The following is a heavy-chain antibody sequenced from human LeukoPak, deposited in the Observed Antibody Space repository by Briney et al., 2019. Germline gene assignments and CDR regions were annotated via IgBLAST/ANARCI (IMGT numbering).Heavy chain of an antibody. CDR3: ARASTTVPNLLDH. J-gene: IGHJ4*02. V-gene: IGHV3-74*01. Sequence: GGSLRLSCAASGFTFSTYWMHWVRQAPGKGLVWVARIKGDGSSTIYADSEKGRFTISRDNSKNTLYLQTSSLRAEDTAVYYCARASTTVPNLLDHWGRGTLVTVSS. CDR2: IKGDGSST. CDR1: GFTFSTYW. D-gene: IGHD4-17*01.